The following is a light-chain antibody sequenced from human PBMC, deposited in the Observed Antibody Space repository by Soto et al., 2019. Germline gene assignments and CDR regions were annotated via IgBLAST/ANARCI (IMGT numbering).Light chain of an antibody. J-gene: IGLJ1*01. CDR1: SSDVGNYNL. V-gene: IGLV2-23*02. Sequence: QSVLTQPASVSGSPGQSITISCTGISSDVGNYNLVSWYQQHPGKAPKLMIYEVSKRPSGVSNRFSGSKSGITASLTISLLQAEDEADYYCCSYAGSSTYVFGTGTKLTV. CDR3: CSYAGSSTYV. CDR2: EVS.